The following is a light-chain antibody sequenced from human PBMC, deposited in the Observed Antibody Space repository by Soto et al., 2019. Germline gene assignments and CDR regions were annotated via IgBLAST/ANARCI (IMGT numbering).Light chain of an antibody. CDR3: QHYNSYSRT. Sequence: DIQMTQSPSTLSASIGDRVAITCRASDNIGPWVAWYQQKPGKAPKLLIYKASTLETGAPSRFAGSGSGTGFTLTITRLQPDDFATYYCQHYNSYSRTLGQGTKVDIK. CDR2: KAS. CDR1: DNIGPW. J-gene: IGKJ1*01. V-gene: IGKV1-5*03.